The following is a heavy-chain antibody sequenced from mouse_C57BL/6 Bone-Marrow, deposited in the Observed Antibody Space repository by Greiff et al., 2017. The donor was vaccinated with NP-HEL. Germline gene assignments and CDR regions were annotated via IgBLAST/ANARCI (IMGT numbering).Heavy chain of an antibody. Sequence: QVQLQQSGAELVRPGTSVKVSCKASGYAFTNYLIEWVKQRPGQGLEWVGVINPGSGGTNYNEKFKGKATLTADKSSSTAYMQVSSLTSEDSAVYFCARSYGNFWFAYWGQGTLVTVSA. CDR2: INPGSGGT. D-gene: IGHD2-1*01. CDR3: ARSYGNFWFAY. J-gene: IGHJ3*01. CDR1: GYAFTNYL. V-gene: IGHV1-54*01.